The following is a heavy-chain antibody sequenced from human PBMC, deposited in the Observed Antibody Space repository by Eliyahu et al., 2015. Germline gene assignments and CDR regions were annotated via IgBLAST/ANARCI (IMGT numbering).Heavy chain of an antibody. J-gene: IGHJ4*02. CDR3: GRGKGNSAYVVGY. D-gene: IGHD2-21*01. CDR2: ISNSGNT. V-gene: IGHV4-59*11. Sequence: ETLSLTCTVSGDSISSLYWIWIRQPPGKGLEWIGYISNSGNTYYNPSLKSRVTLSVDTSKNQLSLKLSSVTAADTAVYHCGRGKGNSAYVVGYWGQGTLVTVSS. CDR1: GDSISSLY.